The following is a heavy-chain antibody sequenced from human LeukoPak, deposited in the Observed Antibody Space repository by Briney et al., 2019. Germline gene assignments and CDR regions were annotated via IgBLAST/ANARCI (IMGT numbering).Heavy chain of an antibody. CDR1: GITFRNYG. CDR2: IWYDGSNK. J-gene: IGHJ4*02. Sequence: GRSLRLSCAASGITFRNYGMHWVRQAPGKGLEWVAVIWYDGSNKDYADSVKGRFTVSRDNSRNTLFLQMSSLRVEDTAVYYCATDRATQYFDYWGQGTLVSVPS. CDR3: ATDRATQYFDY. V-gene: IGHV3-33*01. D-gene: IGHD2-15*01.